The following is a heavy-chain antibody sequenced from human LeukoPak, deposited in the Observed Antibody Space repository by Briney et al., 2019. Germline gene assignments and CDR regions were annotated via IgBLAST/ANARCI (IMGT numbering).Heavy chain of an antibody. V-gene: IGHV1-8*01. J-gene: IGHJ4*02. CDR2: MNPNSGNT. CDR3: ARGSRYSSSSPGDY. CDR1: GYTFTSYD. D-gene: IGHD6-6*01. Sequence: GASVKVSCKASGYTFTSYDINWVRQATGQGLEWMGWMNPNSGNTGYAQKFQGRVTMTRNTSISTAYMELSSLRSEDTAVYYCARGSRYSSSSPGDYWGQGTLSPSPQ.